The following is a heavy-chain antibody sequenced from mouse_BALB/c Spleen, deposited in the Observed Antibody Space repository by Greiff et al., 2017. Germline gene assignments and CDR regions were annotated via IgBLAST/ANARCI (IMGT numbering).Heavy chain of an antibody. Sequence: EVKLMESGGGLVQPGGSRKLSCAASGFTFSSFGMHWVRQAPEKGLEWVAYISSGSSTIYYADTVKGRFTISRDNPKNTLYLQMSSLKSEDTAMYYCARVYYMDYWGQGTSVTVSS. V-gene: IGHV5-17*02. D-gene: IGHD2-1*01. CDR1: GFTFSSFG. J-gene: IGHJ4*01. CDR2: ISSGSSTI. CDR3: ARVYYMDY.